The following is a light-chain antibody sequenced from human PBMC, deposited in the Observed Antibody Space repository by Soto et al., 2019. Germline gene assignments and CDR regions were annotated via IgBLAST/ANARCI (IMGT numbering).Light chain of an antibody. CDR2: EVS. CDR1: NSDVGGYNY. Sequence: QSALTQPASVSGSPGQSITIPCTGTNSDVGGYNYVSWYQHHPGKAPKLMIFEVSNRPSGVSIRFSGSKSGNTASLTISRVEAGDEADYYCQVWDISSDHHVFGTGTKLTVL. V-gene: IGLV2-14*01. J-gene: IGLJ1*01. CDR3: QVWDISSDHHV.